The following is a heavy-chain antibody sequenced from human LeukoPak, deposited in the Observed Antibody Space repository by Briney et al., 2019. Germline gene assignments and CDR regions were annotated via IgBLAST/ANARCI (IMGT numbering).Heavy chain of an antibody. CDR2: IRYDGSNN. CDR3: AKERDTAMVTIDY. Sequence: PGGTLRLSCAASGFTFSSYGMHWVRQAPGKGLEWVAFIRYDGSNNYYADSVKGRFTISRDNSKNTLYLQMNSLRAEDTAVYYCAKERDTAMVTIDYWGQGTLVTV. J-gene: IGHJ4*02. D-gene: IGHD5-18*01. V-gene: IGHV3-30*02. CDR1: GFTFSSYG.